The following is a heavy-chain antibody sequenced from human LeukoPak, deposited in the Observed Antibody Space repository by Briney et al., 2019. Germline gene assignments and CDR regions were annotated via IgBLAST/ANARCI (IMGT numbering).Heavy chain of an antibody. D-gene: IGHD4-17*01. Sequence: GGSLRLSCAASGFTFSSYAMSWVRQAPGKGLEWVSAISGSGGSTYYADPVRGRFTISRDNTKNSLYLQMDSLTADDTAVYFCACLRGPSDYWGQGTLVTVSS. V-gene: IGHV3-23*01. CDR1: GFTFSSYA. CDR2: ISGSGGST. CDR3: ACLRGPSDY. J-gene: IGHJ4*02.